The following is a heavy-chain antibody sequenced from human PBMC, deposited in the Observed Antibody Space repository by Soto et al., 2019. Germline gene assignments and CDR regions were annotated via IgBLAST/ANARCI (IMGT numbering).Heavy chain of an antibody. CDR2: ISSSGGTT. CDR1: EFTFSNYA. D-gene: IGHD1-1*01. CDR3: AKDIQGRGATTGDDAFDI. V-gene: IGHV3-23*01. Sequence: EVQLLESGGGLVQPGGSLRLSCVGSEFTFSNYAMNWVRQAPGEGPEWVSLISSSGGTTYYADSVKGRFSISRDNSKKTLYLQMNSLRVEDTAIYYCAKDIQGRGATTGDDAFDIWGQGTMVTVSS. J-gene: IGHJ3*02.